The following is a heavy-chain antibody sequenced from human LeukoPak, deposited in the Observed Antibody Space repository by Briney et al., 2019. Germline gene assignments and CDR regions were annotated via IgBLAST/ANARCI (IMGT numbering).Heavy chain of an antibody. J-gene: IGHJ4*02. CDR3: AKDRLSEGRTADY. CDR1: GFTFSSYG. D-gene: IGHD3-3*01. Sequence: GGSLRLSCAASGFTFSSYGMHWVRQAPGKGLEWVAVISYDGSNKYYADSVKGRFTISRDNSKNTLYLQMNSLRAEDTAVYYCAKDRLSEGRTADYWGQGTLVTVSS. V-gene: IGHV3-30*18. CDR2: ISYDGSNK.